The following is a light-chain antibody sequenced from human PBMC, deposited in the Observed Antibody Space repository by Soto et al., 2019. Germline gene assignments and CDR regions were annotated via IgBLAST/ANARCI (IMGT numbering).Light chain of an antibody. CDR1: QGINNY. Sequence: DIQLTQSPSFLSASVGDRLTITCRASQGINNYLAWYQQKPGKAPKLLIYAASTLQSGVPSRFSGSGSGTEFTLTISGLQPDDFATYYCQQYNSYQWTFGQGTKVDIK. CDR3: QQYNSYQWT. CDR2: AAS. V-gene: IGKV1-9*01. J-gene: IGKJ1*01.